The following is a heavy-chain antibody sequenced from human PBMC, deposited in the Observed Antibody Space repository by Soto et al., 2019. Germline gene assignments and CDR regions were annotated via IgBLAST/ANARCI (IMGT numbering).Heavy chain of an antibody. D-gene: IGHD5-12*01. Sequence: QLQLQESGSGLVKPSQTLSLTCAVSGGSISSGGYSWSWIRQPPGKGLEWIGYICHSGSTYYNPSLKRRVTISVDRSKNQFALKLSSVTAADTAVYYCAAGGGLPRYYWGQGTLVTVSS. J-gene: IGHJ4*02. CDR2: ICHSGST. CDR1: GGSISSGGYS. CDR3: AAGGGLPRYY. V-gene: IGHV4-30-2*01.